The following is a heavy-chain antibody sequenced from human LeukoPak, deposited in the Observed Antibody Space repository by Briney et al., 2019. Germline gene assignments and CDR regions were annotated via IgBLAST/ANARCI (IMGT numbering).Heavy chain of an antibody. D-gene: IGHD5-18*01. CDR2: IYTSGST. CDR1: GGSISSYY. J-gene: IGHJ6*03. V-gene: IGHV4-4*09. CDR3: ARLGQDTAMVTYPYYYYYYMDV. Sequence: SETLSLTCTVSGGSISSYYWSWIRQPPGKGLEWIGYIYTSGSTNYNPSLKSRVTISVDTSKNQFSLKLSSVTAADTAVYYCARLGQDTAMVTYPYYYYYYMDVWGKGTTVTVSS.